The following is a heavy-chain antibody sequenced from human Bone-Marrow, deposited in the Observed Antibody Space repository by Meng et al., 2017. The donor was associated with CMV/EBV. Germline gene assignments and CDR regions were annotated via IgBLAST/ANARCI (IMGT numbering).Heavy chain of an antibody. V-gene: IGHV4-4*07. J-gene: IGHJ2*01. CDR3: ARRGLLRYSSWYFDL. Sequence: QESVPGRVNHSGPLSLTGTACVGPCLCYYWSWIRQPAGNGLEWIGRIYTSGSTNSNPSLKSRVTMSVDTSKNQFSLKLSSVTAADTAVYYCARRGLLRYSSWYFDLWGRGTLVTVSS. CDR2: IYTSGST. CDR1: VGPCLCYY. D-gene: IGHD3-9*01.